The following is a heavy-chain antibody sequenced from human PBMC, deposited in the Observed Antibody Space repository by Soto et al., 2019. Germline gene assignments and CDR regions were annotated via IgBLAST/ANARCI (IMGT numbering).Heavy chain of an antibody. V-gene: IGHV1-18*04. CDR3: ARDRRDGYCSGGSCYTTVVY. D-gene: IGHD2-15*01. CDR2: ISAYNGNT. J-gene: IGHJ4*02. CDR1: CYTFTSYG. Sequence: ASVKVSCKASCYTFTSYGISWVRQAPGQGLEWMGWISAYNGNTNYAQKLQGRVTMTTDTSTSTAYMELRSLRSDDTAVYYCARDRRDGYCSGGSCYTTVVYWGQGTLVTVS.